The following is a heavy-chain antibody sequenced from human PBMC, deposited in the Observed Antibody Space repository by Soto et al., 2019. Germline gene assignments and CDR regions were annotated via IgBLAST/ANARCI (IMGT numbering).Heavy chain of an antibody. J-gene: IGHJ5*02. CDR3: ARQAMVRGLTGWFDP. Sequence: QLQLQESGPGLVKPSETLSLTCTVSGGSISSSSYYWGWIRQPPGKGLEWIGSIFISGSTYYNPSLKSRLTISVDTSKNQFSLTLSSVTAADTALYYCARQAMVRGLTGWFDPWGQGTLVTVSS. CDR1: GGSISSSSYY. D-gene: IGHD3-10*01. CDR2: IFISGST. V-gene: IGHV4-39*01.